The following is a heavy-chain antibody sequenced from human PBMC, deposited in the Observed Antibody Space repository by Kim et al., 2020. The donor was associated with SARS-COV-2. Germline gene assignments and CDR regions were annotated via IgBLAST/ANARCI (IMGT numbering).Heavy chain of an antibody. CDR3: ARGSAAMVAY. V-gene: IGHV3-74*01. CDR2: INSDGRST. Sequence: GGSLRLSCAASGFTFSSYWMHWVRQAPGKGLVWVSRINSDGRSTGYADSVKGRFTISRDNAKNTLYLQMNSLRADDTAVYCCARGSAAMVAYWGQGTLVTVSS. D-gene: IGHD5-18*01. CDR1: GFTFSSYW. J-gene: IGHJ4*02.